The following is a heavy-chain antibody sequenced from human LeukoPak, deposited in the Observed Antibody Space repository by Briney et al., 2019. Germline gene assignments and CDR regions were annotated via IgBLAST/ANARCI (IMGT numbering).Heavy chain of an antibody. CDR1: GFTFSSYW. Sequence: GGSLRLSCAASGFTFSSYWMHWVRQAPGKGLVWVSRINSDGSSTSYADSVKGRFTISRDNSKNTLYLQMNSLRAEDTAVYYCARESAAGTFDYWGQGTLVTVSS. CDR3: ARESAAGTFDY. V-gene: IGHV3-74*01. D-gene: IGHD6-13*01. J-gene: IGHJ4*02. CDR2: INSDGSST.